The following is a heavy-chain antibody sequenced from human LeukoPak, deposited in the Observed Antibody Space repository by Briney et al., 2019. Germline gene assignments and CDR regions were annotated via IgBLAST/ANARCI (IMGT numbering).Heavy chain of an antibody. CDR3: AKGLEMTTVTTAFFDY. J-gene: IGHJ4*02. CDR2: ISYDGSNK. Sequence: PGGSLRLSCAASGFTFSSYGMHWVRQAPGKGLEWVAVISYDGSNKYYADSVKGRFTISRDNSKNTLYLQMNSLRAEDTAVYYCAKGLEMTTVTTAFFDYWGQGTLVTVSS. D-gene: IGHD4-17*01. V-gene: IGHV3-30*18. CDR1: GFTFSSYG.